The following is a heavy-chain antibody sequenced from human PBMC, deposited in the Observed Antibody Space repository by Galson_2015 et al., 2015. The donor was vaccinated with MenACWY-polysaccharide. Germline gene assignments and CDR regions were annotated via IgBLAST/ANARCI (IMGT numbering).Heavy chain of an antibody. V-gene: IGHV3-30*03. J-gene: IGHJ3*02. D-gene: IGHD3-22*01. CDR3: ARDQTYDSRGYYDAFDI. CDR2: ISYDGSNK. Sequence: SLRLSCAASGFTFSSYGMHWVRQAPGKGLEWVSVISYDGSNKYYADSVKGRFTISRDNSKNTMYLQMNSLRAEDTAVYYCARDQTYDSRGYYDAFDIWGQGTMVTVSS. CDR1: GFTFSSYG.